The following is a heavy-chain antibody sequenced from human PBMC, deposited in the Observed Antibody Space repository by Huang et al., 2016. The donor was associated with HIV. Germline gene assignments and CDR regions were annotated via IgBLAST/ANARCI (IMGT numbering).Heavy chain of an antibody. J-gene: IGHJ6*02. D-gene: IGHD3-3*01. CDR2: SNRGTSTM. Sequence: ELQLVESGGGLVQLGGSLRLSCAASGFTFSKYIVNWVRQDRGTGLEWVSYSNRGTSTMYYAYSVKGRFTISRDNAQNSLYLQMSSLRDEDTAVYYCVRGWGQDIWSGYEYGMDVWGQWTTVTVSS. CDR1: GFTFSKYI. CDR3: VRGWGQDIWSGYEYGMDV. V-gene: IGHV3-48*02.